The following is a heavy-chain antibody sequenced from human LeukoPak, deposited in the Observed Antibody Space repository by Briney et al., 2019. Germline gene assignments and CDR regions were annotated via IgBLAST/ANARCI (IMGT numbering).Heavy chain of an antibody. Sequence: SVKVSCKASGGTFSSYAISWVRQAPGQGLEWVGRVIPTLGIANYAQSFQGRVTITADKSTGTAYMELSSLRSEDTAVYYCAREYGGAYSYGYYYWGQGTLVSVSS. D-gene: IGHD5-18*01. J-gene: IGHJ4*02. CDR3: AREYGGAYSYGYYY. V-gene: IGHV1-69*04. CDR2: VIPTLGIA. CDR1: GGTFSSYA.